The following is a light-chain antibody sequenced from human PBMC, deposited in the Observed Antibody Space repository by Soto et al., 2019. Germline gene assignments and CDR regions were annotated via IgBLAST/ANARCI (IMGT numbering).Light chain of an antibody. CDR1: QSVSNNY. CDR2: GAS. V-gene: IGKV3-20*01. CDR3: QQYGSSGT. Sequence: IVFTKSPGTVSLSPGERATLSCRASQSVSNNYLAWYQQKPGQAPRLLIYGASNRATGIPDRFSGSGSGTDFTLTISRLEPEDFAVYYCQQYGSSGTFGQGTKVDIK. J-gene: IGKJ1*01.